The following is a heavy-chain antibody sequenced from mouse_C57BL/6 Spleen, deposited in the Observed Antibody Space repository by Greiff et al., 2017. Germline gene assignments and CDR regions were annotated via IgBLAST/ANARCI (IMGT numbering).Heavy chain of an antibody. CDR1: GYTFTSYW. V-gene: IGHV1-69*01. Sequence: QVQLKQPGAELVMPGASVKLSCKASGYTFTSYWMHWVKQRPGQGLEWIGEIDPSDSYTNYNQKFKGKSTLTVDKSSSTAYMQLSSLTSEDSAVYYCARDGYSHYFDYWGQGTTLTVSS. CDR3: ARDGYSHYFDY. CDR2: IDPSDSYT. D-gene: IGHD2-3*01. J-gene: IGHJ2*01.